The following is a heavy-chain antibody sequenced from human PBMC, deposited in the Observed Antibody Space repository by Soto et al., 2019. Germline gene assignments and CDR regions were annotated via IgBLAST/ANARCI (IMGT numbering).Heavy chain of an antibody. V-gene: IGHV2-5*02. CDR2: IFWDDDK. Sequence: QITLKESGPTLVKPTQTLTLTCTFSGFSLSTSGVGVGWIRQPPGKALEWLALIFWDDDKRYSPSLKSRLTITKGTSKNQVVHTMTNMDPVDTATYYCAHSPPYDILTGSLNYFDYWGQGTLVTVSS. D-gene: IGHD3-9*01. J-gene: IGHJ4*02. CDR3: AHSPPYDILTGSLNYFDY. CDR1: GFSLSTSGVG.